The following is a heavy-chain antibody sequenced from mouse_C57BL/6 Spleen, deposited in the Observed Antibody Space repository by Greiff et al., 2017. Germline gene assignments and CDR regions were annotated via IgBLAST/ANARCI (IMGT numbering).Heavy chain of an antibody. V-gene: IGHV1-53*01. CDR3: ARSGYDGGYAMDY. Sequence: QVQLQQPGTELVKPGASVKLSCKASGYTFTSYWMHWVKQRPGQGLEWIGNINPSNGGTNYNEKFKSKDTLTVDKSASTAYMQLSSLTSEDSAVYDCARSGYDGGYAMDYWGQGTSVTVSS. D-gene: IGHD2-2*01. J-gene: IGHJ4*01. CDR2: INPSNGGT. CDR1: GYTFTSYW.